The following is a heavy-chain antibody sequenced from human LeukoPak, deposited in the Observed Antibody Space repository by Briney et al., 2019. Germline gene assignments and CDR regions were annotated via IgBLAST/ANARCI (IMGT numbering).Heavy chain of an antibody. V-gene: IGHV1-3*01. D-gene: IGHD3-10*01. CDR2: INAGNGNT. J-gene: IGHJ4*02. CDR3: AREYKTYYYGSGSYYRSFDY. CDR1: GYTFTSYA. Sequence: GASVKVSCKASGYTFTSYAMHWVRQAPGQRLEWMGGINAGNGNTKYSQKFQGRVTITRDTSASTAYMELSSLRSEDTAVYYCAREYKTYYYGSGSYYRSFDYWGQGTLVTVSS.